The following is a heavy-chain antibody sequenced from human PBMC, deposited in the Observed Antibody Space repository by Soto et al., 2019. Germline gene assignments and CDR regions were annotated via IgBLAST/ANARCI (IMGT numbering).Heavy chain of an antibody. V-gene: IGHV4-31*03. Sequence: QVQLQESGPGLVKPSQTLSLTCTVSGGSISSGGYYWSWIRQHPGKGLEWIGYIYYSGSTYYNPSLRRRATPPGDTSKYQCALRLSSGPPADPAVHSCATRANPRGQGTLVTVSS. CDR3: ATRANP. CDR1: GGSISSGGYY. CDR2: IYYSGST. J-gene: IGHJ5*02.